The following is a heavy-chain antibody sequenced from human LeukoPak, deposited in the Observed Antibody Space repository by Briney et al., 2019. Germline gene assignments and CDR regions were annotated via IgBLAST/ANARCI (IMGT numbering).Heavy chain of an antibody. CDR3: ARRRTSWHHDAFDI. D-gene: IGHD1-1*01. V-gene: IGHV4-59*01. CDR1: GGSISSYY. Sequence: SETLSLTCTVSGGSISSYYWSWIRQPPGKGLEWIGYIYYSGSTNYNPSLKSRVTISVDTSKNQFSLKLSSVTAADTAVYYCARRRTSWHHDAFDIWGQGTMVTVSS. J-gene: IGHJ3*02. CDR2: IYYSGST.